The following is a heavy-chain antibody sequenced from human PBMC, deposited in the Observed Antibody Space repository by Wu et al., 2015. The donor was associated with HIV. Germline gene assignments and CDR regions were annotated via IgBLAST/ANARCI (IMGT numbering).Heavy chain of an antibody. CDR1: GYTFTSYG. V-gene: IGHV1-18*01. CDR3: ARDWDLHITMVRXSTVRP. Sequence: QVQLVQSGAEVKKPGASVKVSCKASGYTFTSYGISWVRQAPGQGLEWMGWISAYNGNTNYAQKLQGRVTMTTDTSTSTAYMXLRSLRSDDTAVYYCARDWDLHITMVRXSTVRPWGQGTLGHRLL. J-gene: IGHJ5*02. D-gene: IGHD3-10*01. CDR2: ISAYNGNT.